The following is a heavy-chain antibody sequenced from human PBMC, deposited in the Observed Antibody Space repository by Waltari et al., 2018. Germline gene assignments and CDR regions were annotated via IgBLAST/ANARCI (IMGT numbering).Heavy chain of an antibody. CDR1: RGSIRSHY. Sequence: QVQLQESGPGQVKPSETLSLTCDVSRGSIRSHYWSWIRRPPGKGLEWIGYIYYNGATNYNPSTMSRVTISVDTAKNQFSLKLTSVTAADTAVYYCARDRVVPADEPDYYGLDVWGQGTTVTVSS. J-gene: IGHJ6*02. CDR2: IYYNGAT. V-gene: IGHV4-59*11. D-gene: IGHD2-2*01. CDR3: ARDRVVPADEPDYYGLDV.